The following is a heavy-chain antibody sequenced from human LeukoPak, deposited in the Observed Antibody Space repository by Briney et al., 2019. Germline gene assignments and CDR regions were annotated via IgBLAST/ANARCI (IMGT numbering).Heavy chain of an antibody. J-gene: IGHJ4*02. CDR3: ARGLTQISSGWDDY. Sequence: ASVKVSCEASGYTFTSYDINWVRQATGQGLEWMGWMNPNSGNTGYAQKFQGRVTMTRNTSISTAYMELSSLRSEDTAVYYCARGLTQISSGWDDYWGQGTLVTVSS. CDR1: GYTFTSYD. D-gene: IGHD6-19*01. V-gene: IGHV1-8*01. CDR2: MNPNSGNT.